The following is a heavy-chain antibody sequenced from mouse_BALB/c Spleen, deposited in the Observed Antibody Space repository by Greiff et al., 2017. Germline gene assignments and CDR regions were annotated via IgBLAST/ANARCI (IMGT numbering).Heavy chain of an antibody. J-gene: IGHJ2*01. CDR2: IDPSDSET. V-gene: IGHV1S127*01. CDR1: GYSFTSYW. Sequence: QVQLQQSGPQLVRPGASVKISCKASGYSFTSYWMHWVKQRPGQGLEWIGMIDPSDSETRLNQKFKDKATLTVDKSSSTAYMQLSSPTSEDSAVYYCARVYGNYLDYWGQGTTLTVSS. D-gene: IGHD2-1*01. CDR3: ARVYGNYLDY.